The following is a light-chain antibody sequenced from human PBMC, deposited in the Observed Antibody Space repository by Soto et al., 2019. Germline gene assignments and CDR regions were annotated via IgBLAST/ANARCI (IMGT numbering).Light chain of an antibody. CDR1: QVIINY. CDR2: DAS. V-gene: IGKV1-33*01. CDR3: QQYDNRGFT. J-gene: IGKJ3*01. Sequence: DIQMTQSPSSLSASVGARVTITCQASQVIINYLNWYQQKPGKAPKLLIYDASNLEKGVPSRFSGSGSGTDFTFTISSLQPEDIATYYCQQYDNRGFTFGPGTQVDIK.